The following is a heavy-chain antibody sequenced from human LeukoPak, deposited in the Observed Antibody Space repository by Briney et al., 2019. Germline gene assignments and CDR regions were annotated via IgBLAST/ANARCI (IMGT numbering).Heavy chain of an antibody. CDR1: GGSISTYY. CDR3: ARRRTTGTTGYFDY. Sequence: SETLSLTCTVSGGSISTYYWSWIRQPPGEGLEWIGYIYTTESTNYNPSLESRVTISVDTSKNQFSLMLSSVTAADTAFYYCARRRTTGTTGYFDYWGQGILVTASS. V-gene: IGHV4-4*09. D-gene: IGHD1-1*01. CDR2: IYTTEST. J-gene: IGHJ4*02.